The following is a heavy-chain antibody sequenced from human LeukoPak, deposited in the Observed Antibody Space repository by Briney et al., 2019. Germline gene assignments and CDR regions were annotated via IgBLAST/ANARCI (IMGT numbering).Heavy chain of an antibody. D-gene: IGHD5-12*01. CDR3: ARDDRGYSGYGYQH. CDR2: IIPILGIA. Sequence: GASVKVSCKASGGTFSSYAISWVRQAPGQGLEWMGRIIPILGIANYAQKFQGRVTITADKSTSTAYMELSSLRSEDTAVYYCARDDRGYSGYGYQHWGQGTLVTVSS. V-gene: IGHV1-69*04. J-gene: IGHJ4*02. CDR1: GGTFSSYA.